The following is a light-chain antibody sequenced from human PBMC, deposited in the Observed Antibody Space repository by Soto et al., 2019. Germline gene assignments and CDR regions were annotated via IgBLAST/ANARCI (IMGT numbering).Light chain of an antibody. V-gene: IGLV2-23*01. CDR3: CSYAGSSTPVV. Sequence: ALTQPASVSGSPGQSITISCTGTSSDVGSYNLVSWYQQHPGKAPKLMIYEGSKRPSGVSNRFSGSKSGNTASLTISGLQAEDEADYYCCSYAGSSTPVVFGGGTQLTVL. J-gene: IGLJ2*01. CDR1: SSDVGSYNL. CDR2: EGS.